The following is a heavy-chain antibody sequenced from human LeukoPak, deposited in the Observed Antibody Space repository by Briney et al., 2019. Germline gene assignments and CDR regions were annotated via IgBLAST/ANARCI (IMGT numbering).Heavy chain of an antibody. CDR1: GFTVSTNY. CDR2: LYSGGHT. CDR3: ARDRDWITDS. V-gene: IGHV3-53*01. J-gene: IGHJ4*02. D-gene: IGHD1-1*01. Sequence: GGSLRLSCAASGFTVSTNYMNWVRQPPGKGLEWVSVLYSGGHTYYADSVKGRFTISRDNSRNTLYLQMNSLRAEDTAVYYCARDRDWITDSWGQGTLVTVSS.